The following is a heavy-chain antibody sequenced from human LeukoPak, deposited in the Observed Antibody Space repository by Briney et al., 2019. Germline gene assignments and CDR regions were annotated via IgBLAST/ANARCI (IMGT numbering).Heavy chain of an antibody. CDR1: GFTFTSYW. V-gene: IGHV3-74*03. D-gene: IGHD6-19*01. CDR3: ATGGSSGWYHFEY. Sequence: PPGGSLRLSCAASGFTFTSYWMHWVRQAPGKGLVWVSLINSDGSTTKYADSVKGRFTMSRDNAKNTLYLEMNSLRGEDTAVYYCATGGSSGWYHFEYWGQGTLVTVSS. J-gene: IGHJ4*02. CDR2: INSDGSTT.